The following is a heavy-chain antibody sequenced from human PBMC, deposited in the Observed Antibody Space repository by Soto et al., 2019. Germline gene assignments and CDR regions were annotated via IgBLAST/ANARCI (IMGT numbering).Heavy chain of an antibody. D-gene: IGHD6-19*01. Sequence: PSETLSLTCAVYGGSFSGYYWSWIRQPPGKGLEWIGEINHSGSTNYNPSLKSRVTISVDTSKNQFSLKLSSVAAADTAVYYCARAVAGTDYYYYYMDVWGKGTTVTVSS. CDR2: INHSGST. J-gene: IGHJ6*03. V-gene: IGHV4-34*01. CDR1: GGSFSGYY. CDR3: ARAVAGTDYYYYYMDV.